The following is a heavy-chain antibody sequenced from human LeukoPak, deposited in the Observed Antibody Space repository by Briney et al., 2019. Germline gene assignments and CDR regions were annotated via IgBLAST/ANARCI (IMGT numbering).Heavy chain of an antibody. J-gene: IGHJ4*02. D-gene: IGHD6-13*01. CDR1: GYSFSTYW. CDR2: IYPGDSNT. Sequence: GESLKISCKGSGYSFSTYWIGWVRQMPGKGLEWMGLIYPGDSNTRYSASFQGQVTISADKSIATAYLQWSSLKASDTAVYYCARRPSLAVAGSCFDYWGQGTLVTVSS. CDR3: ARRPSLAVAGSCFDY. V-gene: IGHV5-51*01.